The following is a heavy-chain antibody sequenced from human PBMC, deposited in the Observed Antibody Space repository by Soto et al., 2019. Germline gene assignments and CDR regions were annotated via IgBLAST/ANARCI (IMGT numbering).Heavy chain of an antibody. Sequence: EVQLVESGGGLVKPGGSLRLSCAASGFTFSSYSMNWVRQAPGKGLEWVSSISSSSSYIYYADSVKGRFTVSRDNAKISLYLQINSLRGEDTAVYYCARGLDNFASWGQGTLVTVSS. CDR1: GFTFSSYS. D-gene: IGHD1-1*01. J-gene: IGHJ4*02. CDR3: ARGLDNFAS. CDR2: ISSSSSYI. V-gene: IGHV3-21*01.